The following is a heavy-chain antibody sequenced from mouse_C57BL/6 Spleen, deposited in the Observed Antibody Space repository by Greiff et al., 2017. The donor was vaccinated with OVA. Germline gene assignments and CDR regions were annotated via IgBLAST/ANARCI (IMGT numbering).Heavy chain of an antibody. CDR3: AAYGNSYAMDY. CDR2: IDPSDSYT. V-gene: IGHV1-69*01. D-gene: IGHD2-1*01. Sequence: QVQLQQPGAELVMPGASVKLSCKASGYTFTSYWMHWVKQRPGQGLEWIGEIDPSDSYTNYNQKFKGKSTLTVDKSSSTAYMQLSSLTSEDSAVYYCAAYGNSYAMDYWGQGTSVTVSS. CDR1: GYTFTSYW. J-gene: IGHJ4*01.